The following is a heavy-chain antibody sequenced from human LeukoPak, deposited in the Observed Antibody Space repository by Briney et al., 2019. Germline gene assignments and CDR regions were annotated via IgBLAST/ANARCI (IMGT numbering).Heavy chain of an antibody. Sequence: PGGSVRLSCAASGFTVSSNYMSWVRQAAGKGREWVSVIYSGGSTYYADSGKGRLTISRDNSKNTLYLQMNSLRAEDTAVYYCAIQSRIVGATPFFDYWGQGTLVTVSS. CDR3: AIQSRIVGATPFFDY. CDR2: IYSGGST. CDR1: GFTVSSNY. V-gene: IGHV3-66*02. J-gene: IGHJ4*02. D-gene: IGHD1-26*01.